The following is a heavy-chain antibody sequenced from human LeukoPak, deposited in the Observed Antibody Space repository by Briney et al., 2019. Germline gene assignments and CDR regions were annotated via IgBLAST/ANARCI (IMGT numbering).Heavy chain of an antibody. D-gene: IGHD3-22*01. CDR3: ARGSGYYRSQIDY. CDR2: ISGRGGST. V-gene: IGHV3-23*01. CDR1: GFSLSDEA. Sequence: PGGSLRLSCAASGFSLSDEAMSWVRQAPGKGLDGVSVISGRGGSTYYADSVKVRFTISRENSKNTLYLKMNSLRAEDTAVYYCARGSGYYRSQIDYWGQGTLVTVSS. J-gene: IGHJ4*02.